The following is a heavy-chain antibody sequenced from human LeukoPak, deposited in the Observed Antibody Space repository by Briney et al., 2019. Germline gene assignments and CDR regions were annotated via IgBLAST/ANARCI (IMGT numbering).Heavy chain of an antibody. J-gene: IGHJ4*02. CDR1: GGSISSGDYY. Sequence: SETLSLTCTVSGGSISSGDYYWSWIRQPPGKGLEWIGYIYYSGSTYYNPSLKSRVTISVDTSKNQFSLKLSSVTAADTAVYYCARVRIFGVVIMDYWGQGTLVTVSS. CDR2: IYYSGST. CDR3: ARVRIFGVVIMDY. V-gene: IGHV4-30-4*08. D-gene: IGHD3-3*01.